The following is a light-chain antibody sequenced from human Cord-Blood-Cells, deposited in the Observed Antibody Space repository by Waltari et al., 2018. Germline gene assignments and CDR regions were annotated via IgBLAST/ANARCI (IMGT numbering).Light chain of an antibody. CDR2: EVS. CDR1: SSDVGGYNY. J-gene: IGLJ1*01. CDR3: SSYTSSSTYV. V-gene: IGLV2-14*01. Sequence: QSALTQPASVSGSPGQSITISCTGTSSDVGGYNYVSWYQQLPGKPPTLMIYEVSNRPSGVSNLFSGAEAGNTASLTSSGLQAEDEAEYYCSSYTSSSTYVFGTGTKVTVL.